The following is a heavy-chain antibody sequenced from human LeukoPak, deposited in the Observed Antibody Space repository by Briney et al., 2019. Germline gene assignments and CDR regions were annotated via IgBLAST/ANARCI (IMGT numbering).Heavy chain of an antibody. J-gene: IGHJ4*02. CDR3: ARLAKCDGNCYSFDL. D-gene: IGHD2-21*02. V-gene: IGHV4-59*11. CDR1: GDSISSHP. Sequence: PSETLSLTCDVSGDSISSHPWSWIRQPPGKGLDYIGFIAYNGNTNYNPSLKSRVTISLDIFKNQFSLILNSVSAADTAVYYCARLAKCDGNCYSFDLWGQGMLVTVSS. CDR2: IAYNGNT.